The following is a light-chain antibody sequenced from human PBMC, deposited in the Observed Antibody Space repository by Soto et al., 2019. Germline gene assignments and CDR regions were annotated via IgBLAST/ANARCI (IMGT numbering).Light chain of an antibody. Sequence: QSALTQPASVSGSPGQSITISCTGTSSDVGSSDLVSWYQQHPGKAPKLIIFEGSRRPSGVSGRFSGSKSGNTASLTISGLQAEDEADYYCCSFASSTTFYVFGTGTQLTVL. CDR1: SSDVGSSDL. CDR2: EGS. J-gene: IGLJ1*01. CDR3: CSFASSTTFYV. V-gene: IGLV2-23*01.